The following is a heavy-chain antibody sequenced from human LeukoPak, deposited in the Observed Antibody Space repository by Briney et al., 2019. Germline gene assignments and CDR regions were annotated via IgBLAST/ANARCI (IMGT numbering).Heavy chain of an antibody. D-gene: IGHD6-19*01. CDR2: IIPIFGTA. J-gene: IGHJ4*02. Sequence: SVTVSSKASGRTFSLYAISWVRQASGQGLVWMGGIIPIFGTANYAQKFQGRVTITADKSTSTAYVWLSSLRSEDTAGYYFARGSSGLYRAYFEYGGQGTLVTVFS. V-gene: IGHV1-69*06. CDR1: GRTFSLYA. CDR3: ARGSSGLYRAYFEY.